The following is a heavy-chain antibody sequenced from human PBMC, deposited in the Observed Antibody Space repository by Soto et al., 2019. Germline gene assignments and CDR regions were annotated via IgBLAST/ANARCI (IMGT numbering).Heavy chain of an antibody. V-gene: IGHV3-30*18. Sequence: PGGSLRLSCAASGFTFSSYGMHWVRQAPGKGLEWVAVISYDGSNKYYADSVKGRFTISRDNSKNTLYLQMNSLRAEDTAVYYCAKESPDYYYSYGMDVWGQGTTVTVSS. CDR1: GFTFSSYG. J-gene: IGHJ6*02. CDR2: ISYDGSNK. CDR3: AKESPDYYYSYGMDV.